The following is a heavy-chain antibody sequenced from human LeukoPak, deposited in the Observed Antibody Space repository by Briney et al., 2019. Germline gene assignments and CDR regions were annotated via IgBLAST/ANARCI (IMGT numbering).Heavy chain of an antibody. CDR3: AKARPFDWLTSSPPESGY. D-gene: IGHD3-9*01. J-gene: IGHJ4*02. CDR2: ISWNSGSI. V-gene: IGHV3-9*01. CDR1: GFTFDDYA. Sequence: PGGSLRLSCAASGFTFDDYAMHWVRQAPGKGLEWVSGISWNSGSIGYADSVKGRFTISRDNSKNTLYLQMNSLRAEDTAVYYCAKARPFDWLTSSPPESGYWGQGTLVTVSS.